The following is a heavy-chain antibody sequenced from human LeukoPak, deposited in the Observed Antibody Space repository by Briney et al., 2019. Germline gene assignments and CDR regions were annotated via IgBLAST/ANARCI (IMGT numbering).Heavy chain of an antibody. CDR2: ISFDGSNK. D-gene: IGHD5-12*01. CDR1: GFTFSSYG. CDR3: AKGSNRGVATIDY. J-gene: IGHJ4*02. Sequence: TGGPLRLSCAAAGFTFSSYGMHWVRQAPGKGLDWVAVISFDGSNKYYADSVKGRFTISRDNSKNTLFLQMNSLRAEDTAVYYCAKGSNRGVATIDYWGQGTLVTVSS. V-gene: IGHV3-30*18.